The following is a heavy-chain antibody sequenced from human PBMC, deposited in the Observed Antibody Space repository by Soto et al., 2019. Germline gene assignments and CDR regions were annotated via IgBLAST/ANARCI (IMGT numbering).Heavy chain of an antibody. D-gene: IGHD3-3*01. CDR3: AKDSGVVHEYYYYYGMDV. Sequence: GGSLRLSCAASGFTFDDYTMHWVRQAPGKGLEWVSLISWDGGSTYYADSVKGRFTISRDNSKNSLYLQMNSLRTEDTALYYCAKDSGVVHEYYYYYGMDVWGQGTTVTVSS. CDR1: GFTFDDYT. CDR2: ISWDGGST. J-gene: IGHJ6*02. V-gene: IGHV3-43*01.